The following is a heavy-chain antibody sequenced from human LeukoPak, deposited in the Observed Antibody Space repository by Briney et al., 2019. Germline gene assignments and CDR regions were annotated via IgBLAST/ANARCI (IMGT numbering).Heavy chain of an antibody. CDR2: INPNSGGT. CDR1: GYTFTGYY. CDR3: ARNYYDSSGSGY. J-gene: IGHJ4*02. Sequence: ASVKVSCKASGYTFTGYYMHWVRQAPGQGLEWMGWINPNSGGTNYAQKFQGRVTMTRDTSISTAYMELSRLRSDDTAVYYCARNYYDSSGSGYWGQGTLVTVSS. V-gene: IGHV1-2*02. D-gene: IGHD3-22*01.